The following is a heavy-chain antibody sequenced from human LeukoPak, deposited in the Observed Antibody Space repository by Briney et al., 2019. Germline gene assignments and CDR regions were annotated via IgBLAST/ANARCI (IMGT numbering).Heavy chain of an antibody. V-gene: IGHV4-39*07. CDR3: ARAANYYNSSGGAFDI. D-gene: IGHD3-22*01. CDR1: GGSISSSSYY. Sequence: SETLSLTCTVSGGSISSSSYYWGWIRQPPGKGLEWIGSIYYSGSTYYNPSLKSRVTISVDTSKNQFSLKLSSVTAADTAVYYCARAANYYNSSGGAFDIWGQGTMVTVSS. CDR2: IYYSGST. J-gene: IGHJ3*02.